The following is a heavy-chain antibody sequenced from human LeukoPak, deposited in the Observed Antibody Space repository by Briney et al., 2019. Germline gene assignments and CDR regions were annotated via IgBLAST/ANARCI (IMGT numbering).Heavy chain of an antibody. CDR1: GGSISSTSYY. V-gene: IGHV4-39*01. D-gene: IGHD6-6*01. J-gene: IGHJ4*02. Sequence: SETLSLTCIVSGGSISSTSYYWGWIRQPPGKGLEWIGSIYYSGSTYYNPSLKSRVTISIDTSKSQFSLKVTSVTATDTAVYYCARRRSGQLYDNWGQGTLVTVSS. CDR3: ARRRSGQLYDN. CDR2: IYYSGST.